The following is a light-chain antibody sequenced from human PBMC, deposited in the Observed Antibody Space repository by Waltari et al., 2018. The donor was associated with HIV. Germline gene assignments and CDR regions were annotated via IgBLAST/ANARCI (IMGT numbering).Light chain of an antibody. CDR2: DAS. CDR1: QRVSNS. J-gene: IGKJ4*01. Sequence: ELVLTQSPATLSLSPGERATLSCRASQRVSNSLIWYQQKPGQAPRLLIYDASNSATGVPARFSGSGSGTDFTLTISSLEPEDFAVYYCQQRSNWPPITFGGGTKVEIK. V-gene: IGKV3-11*01. CDR3: QQRSNWPPIT.